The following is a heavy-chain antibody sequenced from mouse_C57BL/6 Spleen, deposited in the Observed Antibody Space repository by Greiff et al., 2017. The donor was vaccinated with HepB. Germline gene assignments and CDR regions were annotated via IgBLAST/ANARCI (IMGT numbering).Heavy chain of an antibody. Sequence: VQLQQPGAELVMPGASVKLSCKASGYTFTSYWMHWVKQRPGQGLEWIGEIDPSDSYTNYNQKFKGKSTLTVDKSSSTAYMQLSSLTSEDSAVYYCARRLPHWYFDVWGTGTTVTVSS. CDR3: ARRLPHWYFDV. J-gene: IGHJ1*03. CDR1: GYTFTSYW. D-gene: IGHD3-2*02. V-gene: IGHV1-69*01. CDR2: IDPSDSYT.